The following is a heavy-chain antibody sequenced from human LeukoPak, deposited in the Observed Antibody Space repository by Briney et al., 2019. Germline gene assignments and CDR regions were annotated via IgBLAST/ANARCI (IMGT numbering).Heavy chain of an antibody. CDR1: GGSISSYY. J-gene: IGHJ4*02. Sequence: PSETLSLTCTVSGGSISSYYWSWLRQPPGKGLEWIGYIYYSGSTNYNPSLKSRVTILVDTSRNQFSLKLSSVTAADTAVYYCARIRYYYDSSGHYYFDYWGQGTLVTVSS. D-gene: IGHD3-22*01. CDR3: ARIRYYYDSSGHYYFDY. V-gene: IGHV4-59*01. CDR2: IYYSGST.